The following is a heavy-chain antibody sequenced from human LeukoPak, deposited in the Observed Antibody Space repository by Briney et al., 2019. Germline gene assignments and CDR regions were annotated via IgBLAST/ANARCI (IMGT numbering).Heavy chain of an antibody. D-gene: IGHD1-26*01. CDR1: GFTFSDHY. CDR2: SRNKANGYTT. J-gene: IGHJ4*02. CDR3: ARDLMVGGSYGY. Sequence: GRSPRLSCAASGFTFSDHYMDWVRQAPGKGLEWVGRSRNKANGYTTEYAASVKGRFTISRDDSNNSLYLQMNSLKTEDTAVYYCARDLMVGGSYGYWGQGTLVTVSS. V-gene: IGHV3-72*01.